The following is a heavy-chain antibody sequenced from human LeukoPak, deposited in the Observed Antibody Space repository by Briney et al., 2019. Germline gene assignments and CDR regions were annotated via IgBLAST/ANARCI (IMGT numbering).Heavy chain of an antibody. CDR3: AREPWFDP. J-gene: IGHJ5*02. CDR1: GGSISNYY. V-gene: IGHV4-59*12. Sequence: SETLSLTCTVSGGSISNYYWSWIRQPPGKGLEWIGYIYYSGSTNYNPSLKSRVTISVDTSKSHFSLKLSSVTAADTAVYYCAREPWFDPWGQGTLVTVSS. CDR2: IYYSGST.